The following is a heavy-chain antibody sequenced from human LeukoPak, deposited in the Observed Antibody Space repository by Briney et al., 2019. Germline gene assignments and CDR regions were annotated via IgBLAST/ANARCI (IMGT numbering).Heavy chain of an antibody. CDR2: IKSKTDGGTT. CDR1: GFTLSNAW. D-gene: IGHD6-19*01. CDR3: TTDRVSSAGRVY. J-gene: IGHJ4*02. Sequence: GGSLRLSCAASGFTLSNAWMSWVRQAPGKGLEWVGRIKSKTDGGTTDYAAPVKGRFTISRDDSKNTLYLQMNSLKTEDTAVYYCTTDRVSSAGRVYWGQGTLVTVSS. V-gene: IGHV3-15*01.